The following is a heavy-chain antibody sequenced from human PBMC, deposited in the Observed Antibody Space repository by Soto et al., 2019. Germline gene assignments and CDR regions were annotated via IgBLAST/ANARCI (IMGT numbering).Heavy chain of an antibody. V-gene: IGHV1-69*08. Sequence: QVQLVQSGAEVKKPGSSVKVSCKASGGTFSSYTISWVRQAPGQGLGWMGRIIPILGIANYAQKFQGRVTITADKSTSTAYMELSSLRSEDTAVYYCAREIVGASPYFDYWGQGTLVTVSS. D-gene: IGHD1-26*01. CDR3: AREIVGASPYFDY. CDR1: GGTFSSYT. J-gene: IGHJ4*02. CDR2: IIPILGIA.